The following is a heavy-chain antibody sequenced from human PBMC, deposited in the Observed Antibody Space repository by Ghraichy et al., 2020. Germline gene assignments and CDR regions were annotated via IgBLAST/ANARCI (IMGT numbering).Heavy chain of an antibody. J-gene: IGHJ4*02. CDR1: GGSISSGGYS. CDR3: ARQANYGDRCIDY. CDR2: IYHSGST. Sequence: SQTLSLTCAVSGGSISSGGYSWSWIRQPPGKGLEWIGYIYHSGSTYYNPSLKSRVTISVDRSKNQFSLKLSSVTAADTAVYYCARQANYGDRCIDYWGQGTLVTVSS. V-gene: IGHV4-30-2*01. D-gene: IGHD4-17*01.